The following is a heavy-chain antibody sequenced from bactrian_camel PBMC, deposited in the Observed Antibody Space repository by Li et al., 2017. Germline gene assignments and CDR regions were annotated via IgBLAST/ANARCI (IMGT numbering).Heavy chain of an antibody. V-gene: IGHV3S6*01. CDR3: AKEYYGLPVE. CDR2: IFGAGYTGT. D-gene: IGHD5*01. J-gene: IGHJ4*01. Sequence: HVQLVESGGGLVQPGGSLRLSCAASEFTFSNYWVYWVRQTPGKGLEWVSCIFGAGYTGTWYADSVKGRFTISRDNAKSTLYLELNSLKTEDTAIYYCAKEYYGLPVEWGQGTQVTVS. CDR1: EFTFSNYW.